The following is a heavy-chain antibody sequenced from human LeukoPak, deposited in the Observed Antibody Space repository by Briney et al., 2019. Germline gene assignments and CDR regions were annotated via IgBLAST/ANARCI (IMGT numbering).Heavy chain of an antibody. V-gene: IGHV3-30-3*01. D-gene: IGHD1-26*01. CDR2: ISYDGSNK. CDR3: ATISGSFEYLDY. J-gene: IGHJ4*02. CDR1: GFTFSSYA. Sequence: GGSLRLSCAASGFTFSSYAMHWVRQAPGKGLEWVAVISYDGSNKYYADSVKGRFTISRDNSKNTLYLQMDSLRVDDTAAYYCATISGSFEYLDYWGQGTLVTVSS.